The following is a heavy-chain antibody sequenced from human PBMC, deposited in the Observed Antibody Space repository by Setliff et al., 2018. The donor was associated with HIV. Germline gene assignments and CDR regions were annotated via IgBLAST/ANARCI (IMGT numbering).Heavy chain of an antibody. CDR2: INDRGDYI. CDR3: ARDAPGYSHVLDF. CDR1: GFTFNNYA. D-gene: IGHD5-18*01. J-gene: IGHJ4*02. Sequence: GGSLRLSCAASGFTFNNYAMGWVRQAPGKGLEWVSTINDRGDYIYYADFARGRFTISRDSSKNTLYLQMNSLRAEDTALYFCARDAPGYSHVLDFWGQGTLVTVSS. V-gene: IGHV3-23*01.